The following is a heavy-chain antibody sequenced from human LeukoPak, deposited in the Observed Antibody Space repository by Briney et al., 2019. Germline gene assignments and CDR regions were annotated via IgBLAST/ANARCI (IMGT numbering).Heavy chain of an antibody. J-gene: IGHJ6*02. Sequence: ASVKVSCKASGYTFTSYGISWLRQAPGQGLEWMGWINAYNGHATYAQKLQGRVTMTTDTSTSIGFMELRSLRSDDTAVYYCARYQSHIPDVWGQGITVTVSS. CDR3: ARYQSHIPDV. D-gene: IGHD2-2*01. V-gene: IGHV1-18*01. CDR1: GYTFTSYG. CDR2: INAYNGHA.